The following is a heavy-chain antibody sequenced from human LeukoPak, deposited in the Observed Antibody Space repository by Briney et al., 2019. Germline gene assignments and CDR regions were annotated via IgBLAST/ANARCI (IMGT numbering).Heavy chain of an antibody. CDR3: ARISLTGYAPISGYFDY. CDR2: IFSSGNN. J-gene: IGHJ4*02. Sequence: SETLSLTCTVSGGSISSRSYYWGWIRQPPGKGLEWIGRIFSSGNNKYNPSLKSRVIMSVDTSKNQFSLKLTSVTAADTAVYYCARISLTGYAPISGYFDYWGQGTLVTVSS. CDR1: GGSISSRSYY. D-gene: IGHD3-9*01. V-gene: IGHV4-39*07.